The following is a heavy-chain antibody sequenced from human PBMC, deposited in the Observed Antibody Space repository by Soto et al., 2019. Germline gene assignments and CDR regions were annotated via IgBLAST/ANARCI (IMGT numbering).Heavy chain of an antibody. V-gene: IGHV3-33*01. CDR2: IWYDGSNK. D-gene: IGHD7-27*01. CDR3: ARDGEVGELGIAWYFDL. CDR1: GFTFSSYG. J-gene: IGHJ2*01. Sequence: QVQLVESGGGVVQPGRSLRLSCAASGFTFSSYGMHWVRQAPGKGLEWVAVIWYDGSNKYYADSVKGRFTISRDNSKNTLYRQMNSLRAEDTAVYYCARDGEVGELGIAWYFDLWGRGTLVTVSS.